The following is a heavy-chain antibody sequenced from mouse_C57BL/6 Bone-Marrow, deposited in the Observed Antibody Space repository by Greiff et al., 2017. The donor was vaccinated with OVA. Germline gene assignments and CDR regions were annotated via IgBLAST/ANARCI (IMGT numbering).Heavy chain of an antibody. CDR2: IDPSDSET. CDR3: ARGKGLPWYFDV. Sequence: QVQLQQPGAELVRPGSSVKLSCKASGYTFTSYWMHWVKQRPIQGLEWIGNIDPSDSETHYNQKFKDKATLTVDKSSSTAYMQLSSLTSEDSAVYDCARGKGLPWYFDVWGTGTTVTVSS. J-gene: IGHJ1*03. CDR1: GYTFTSYW. V-gene: IGHV1-52*01. D-gene: IGHD2-4*01.